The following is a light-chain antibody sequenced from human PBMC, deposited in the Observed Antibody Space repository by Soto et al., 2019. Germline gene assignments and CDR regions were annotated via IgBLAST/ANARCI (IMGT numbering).Light chain of an antibody. Sequence: QSALTQPASVSGSPGQSITISCTGSSSDVGGYHYVSWYQQYPGEAPKRVISEVSNRPSGVSNRFSGSKSGNTASLTISGLQAEDEADYYCCSYTSSTTPLFGGGTKLTVL. J-gene: IGLJ2*01. CDR2: EVS. CDR1: SSDVGGYHY. V-gene: IGLV2-14*01. CDR3: CSYTSSTTPL.